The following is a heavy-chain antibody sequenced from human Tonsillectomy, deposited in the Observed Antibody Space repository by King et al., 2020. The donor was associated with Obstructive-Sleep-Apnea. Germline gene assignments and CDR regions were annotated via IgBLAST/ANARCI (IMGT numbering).Heavy chain of an antibody. Sequence: QLVQSGAEVKKPGASVKVSCKASGYTFTSYGISWVRQAPGQGLEWMGWISAYNGNTNYAQKLQGRVTMTTETSTSTAYMELRSLRSDDTAVYYCAGDLEYYYGSGSYSPGPYFDYWGQGTLVTVSS. D-gene: IGHD3-10*01. J-gene: IGHJ4*02. CDR3: AGDLEYYYGSGSYSPGPYFDY. V-gene: IGHV1-18*04. CDR2: ISAYNGNT. CDR1: GYTFTSYG.